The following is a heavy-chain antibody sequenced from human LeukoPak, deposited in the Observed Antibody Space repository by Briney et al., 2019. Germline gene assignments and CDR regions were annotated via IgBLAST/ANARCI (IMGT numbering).Heavy chain of an antibody. Sequence: SQTLSLTCAISGDSVSNNNAAWNWTRQSPSRGLEWLGRTYYRSKWHNDYALSVKSRITINADTSKNQFSLQLNSVTPDDTAVYYCARDPWGFSFEYWGQGTLVTVSS. D-gene: IGHD7-27*01. CDR1: GDSVSNNNAA. CDR3: ARDPWGFSFEY. V-gene: IGHV6-1*01. CDR2: TYYRSKWHN. J-gene: IGHJ4*02.